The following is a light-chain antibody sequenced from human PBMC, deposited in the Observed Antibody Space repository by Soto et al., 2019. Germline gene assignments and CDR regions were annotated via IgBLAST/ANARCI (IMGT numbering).Light chain of an antibody. CDR3: SSYAGINTDVV. V-gene: IGLV2-8*01. J-gene: IGLJ2*01. Sequence: QSALTQPPSASGSPRQSVTISCTGTSSDVGGYGYVSWYQQHPGKAPKLMIFEVTKRASGVPNRFSGSKSGNTASLTVSGLQAEDEADYYCSSYAGINTDVVFGGGTKVTVL. CDR2: EVT. CDR1: SSDVGGYGY.